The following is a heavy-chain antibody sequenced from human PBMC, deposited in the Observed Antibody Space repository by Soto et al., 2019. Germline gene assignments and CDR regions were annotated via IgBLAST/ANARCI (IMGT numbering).Heavy chain of an antibody. J-gene: IGHJ4*02. D-gene: IGHD3-10*01. CDR3: ARRGLVRGADY. Sequence: ESGGGVVQPGRSLRLSCAASGFTFSSYGMHWVRQAPGKGLEWVAVIWYDGSNKYYADSVKGRFTISRDNSKNTLYLQMNSLRAEDTAVYYCARRGLVRGADYWGQGTLVTVSS. CDR2: IWYDGSNK. V-gene: IGHV3-33*01. CDR1: GFTFSSYG.